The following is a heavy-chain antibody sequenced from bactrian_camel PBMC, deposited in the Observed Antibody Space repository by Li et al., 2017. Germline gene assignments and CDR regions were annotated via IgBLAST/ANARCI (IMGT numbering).Heavy chain of an antibody. Sequence: HVQLVESGGGSVQAGGSLRLSCAASGSTSSRSCMGWFRQAPGKEREGVARFYTGAEEPAYADAAKGRFTISKDNAKNTLFLQMNGLKPEDTAMYYCAVVGRGMTASQALYVMAPHEWAYWGQGTQVTVS. J-gene: IGHJ4*01. D-gene: IGHD3*01. CDR3: AVVGRGMTASQALYVMAPHEWAY. CDR2: FYTGAEEP. V-gene: IGHV3S6*01. CDR1: GSTSSRSC.